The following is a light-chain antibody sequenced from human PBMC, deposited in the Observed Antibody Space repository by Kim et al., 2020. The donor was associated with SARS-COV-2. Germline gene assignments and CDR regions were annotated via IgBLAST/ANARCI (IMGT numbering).Light chain of an antibody. CDR2: EAS. V-gene: IGKV1-5*03. CDR1: RSIAGL. Sequence: ASVGDRVAITCRASRSIAGLLAWYQQKPGQAPKLLIYEASTLKSGVPSRFTGSGSGTEFTLTTSSLQPDDFATYYCQQYRSYPWTFGQGTKVDIK. J-gene: IGKJ1*01. CDR3: QQYRSYPWT.